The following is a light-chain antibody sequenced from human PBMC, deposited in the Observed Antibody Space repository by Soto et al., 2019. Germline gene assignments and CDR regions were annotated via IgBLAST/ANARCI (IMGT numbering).Light chain of an antibody. CDR3: LQDINYPWT. V-gene: IGKV3D-7*01. CDR1: QSVSNRY. CDR2: GAS. J-gene: IGKJ1*01. Sequence: MTQSPATLSVSPGERVTLSCRASQSVSNRYLAWYQQKPGQAPRLLIYGASSRATGIPDRFSGGGSGTDFTLAISSLQPEDSATYYCLQDINYPWTFGQVTNVDIK.